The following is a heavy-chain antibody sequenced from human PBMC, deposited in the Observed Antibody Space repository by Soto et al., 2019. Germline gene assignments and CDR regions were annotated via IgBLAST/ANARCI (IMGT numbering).Heavy chain of an antibody. CDR1: GFTFSSYA. CDR3: AKGLFSSINY. D-gene: IGHD6-13*01. J-gene: IGHJ4*02. V-gene: IGHV3-23*01. Sequence: GSLLLSCSASGFTFSSYAMSWVRQAPGKGLEWVSAISGSGGSTYYADSVKGRFTISRDNSKNTLYLQMNSLRAEDTAVYYCAKGLFSSINYWGQGTLVTVSS. CDR2: ISGSGGST.